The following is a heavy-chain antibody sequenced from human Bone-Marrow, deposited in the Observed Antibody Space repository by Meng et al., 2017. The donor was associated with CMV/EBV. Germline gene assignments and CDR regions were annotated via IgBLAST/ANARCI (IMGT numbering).Heavy chain of an antibody. J-gene: IGHJ4*02. D-gene: IGHD3-16*02. CDR3: ARGYSRYDGCYGAPDY. CDR1: GFTFSGYS. CDR2: ISSSSSYI. Sequence: GGSLRLSCAASGFTFSGYSMNWVRQAPGKGLEWVSSISSSSSYIYYADSVKGRFTISRDNAKNSLYLQMNSLRAEDTAVYQCARGYSRYDGCYGAPDYLGQGTLVTVSS. V-gene: IGHV3-21*01.